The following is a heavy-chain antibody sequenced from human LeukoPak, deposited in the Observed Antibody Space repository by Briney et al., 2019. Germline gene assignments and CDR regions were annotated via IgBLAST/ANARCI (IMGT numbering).Heavy chain of an antibody. V-gene: IGHV4-59*01. CDR2: IFYSGST. Sequence: SETLSLTCTVSGGSISNYYWSWIRQPPGKGLEWIGYIFYSGSTNYNPSLKSRVTISADTSKNQFSLKLSSVTAADTAVYYCARVSAAGTLSLDYWGQGTLVTVSS. J-gene: IGHJ4*02. CDR3: ARVSAAGTLSLDY. D-gene: IGHD6-13*01. CDR1: GGSISNYY.